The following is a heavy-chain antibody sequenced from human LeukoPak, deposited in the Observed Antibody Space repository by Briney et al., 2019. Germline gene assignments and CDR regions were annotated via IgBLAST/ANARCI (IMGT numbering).Heavy chain of an antibody. Sequence: SSETLSLTCTVSGGSISSGDYYWSWIRQPPGKGLEWIGYIYYSGSTNYNPSLKSRVTISVDTSKNQFSLKLSSVTAADTAVYYCAVSGIQLWSSRYYYGMDVWGQGTTVTVSS. V-gene: IGHV4-61*08. CDR3: AVSGIQLWSSRYYYGMDV. D-gene: IGHD5-18*01. J-gene: IGHJ6*02. CDR1: GGSISSGDYY. CDR2: IYYSGST.